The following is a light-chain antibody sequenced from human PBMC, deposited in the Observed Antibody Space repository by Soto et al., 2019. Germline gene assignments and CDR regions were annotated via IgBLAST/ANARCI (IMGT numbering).Light chain of an antibody. V-gene: IGKV3-20*01. CDR2: ATS. CDR3: KQYGFSPYP. Sequence: EIVLTQSPGTLSLSPGERATLSCRASQSVSRSYLAWYQQNPGQPPSLLIYATSSRATGIPDRFSGSGSGKDFTLTISRREPEDFAVYYCKQYGFSPYPFGQGTKLEIK. J-gene: IGKJ2*01. CDR1: QSVSRSY.